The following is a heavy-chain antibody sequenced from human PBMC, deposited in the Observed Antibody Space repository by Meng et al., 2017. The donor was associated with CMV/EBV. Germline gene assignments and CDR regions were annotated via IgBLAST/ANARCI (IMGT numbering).Heavy chain of an antibody. D-gene: IGHD2-21*02. CDR2: IYHSGST. V-gene: IGHV4-38-2*02. Sequence: GSLRLSCTVSGYSISSGYYWGWIRQPPGKGLEWIGSIYHSGSTYYNPSLKSRVTISVDTSKNQFSLKLSSVTDADTAVYYCASDKQDTTATFDYWGQGTLVTVSS. CDR3: ASDKQDTTATFDY. CDR1: GYSISSGYY. J-gene: IGHJ4*02.